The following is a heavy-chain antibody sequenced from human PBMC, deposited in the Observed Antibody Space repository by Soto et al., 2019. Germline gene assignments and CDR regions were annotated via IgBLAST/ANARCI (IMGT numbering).Heavy chain of an antibody. D-gene: IGHD1-26*01. CDR2: IKQDGSEK. CDR1: GFTFSSYW. Sequence: EVQLVESGGGLVQPGGSLRLCCAASGFTFSSYWMSWVRQAPGKGLEWVANIKQDGSEKYYVDSVKGRFTISRDNAKNSLYLQMNSLRAEDTAVYYCARRLDPLVGAIRTFDYWGQGTLVTVSS. J-gene: IGHJ4*02. V-gene: IGHV3-7*03. CDR3: ARRLDPLVGAIRTFDY.